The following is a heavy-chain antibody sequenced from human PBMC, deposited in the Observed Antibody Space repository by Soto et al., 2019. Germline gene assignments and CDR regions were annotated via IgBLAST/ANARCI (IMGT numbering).Heavy chain of an antibody. D-gene: IGHD4-4*01. Sequence: SETLSLTCTVSGGSIINYYWSWIRQPPGKGLQWIGYVYDDGSTDYNPSLKSRITISVDTSRNQVYLKLSAVTAADTAMYYCARHVSGTYSKGFFDNWGQGAPVTVSS. V-gene: IGHV4-59*08. CDR3: ARHVSGTYSKGFFDN. J-gene: IGHJ4*02. CDR1: GGSIINYY. CDR2: VYDDGST.